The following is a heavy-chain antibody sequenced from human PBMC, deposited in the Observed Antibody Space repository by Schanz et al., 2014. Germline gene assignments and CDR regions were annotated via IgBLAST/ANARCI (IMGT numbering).Heavy chain of an antibody. CDR3: ARTGYDPSLTH. CDR1: GYSFTEYF. Sequence: QVQLVQSGPAVKKPGASMKVSCLASGYSFTEYFLHWVRQAPGQGLEWMGRIIPITGITNYAQKFQGRVTFTADKSTSTAFLEVNSLRSEDTAVYYCARTGYDPSLTHWGQGTLVTVSS. CDR2: IIPITGIT. V-gene: IGHV1-69*09. D-gene: IGHD5-12*01. J-gene: IGHJ4*02.